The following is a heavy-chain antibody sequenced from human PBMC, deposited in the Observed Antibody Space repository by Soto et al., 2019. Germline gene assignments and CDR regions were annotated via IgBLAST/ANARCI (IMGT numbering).Heavy chain of an antibody. CDR2: IYYSGST. J-gene: IGHJ4*02. CDR3: ARAMAYSSSWHFGY. V-gene: IGHV4-59*06. Sequence: SETLSLTCTVSGGSISSYYWSWIRQHPGKGLEWIGYIYYSGSTYYNPSLKSRVTISVDTSKNQFSLKLSSVTAADTAVYYCARAMAYSSSWHFGYWGQGTLVTVSS. CDR1: GGSISSYY. D-gene: IGHD6-13*01.